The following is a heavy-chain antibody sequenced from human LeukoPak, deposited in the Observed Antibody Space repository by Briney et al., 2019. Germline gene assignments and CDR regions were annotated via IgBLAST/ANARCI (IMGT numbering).Heavy chain of an antibody. CDR1: GYTFSGYY. Sequence: ASVKVSCKASGYTFSGYYIHWVRQAPGQGLEWMGWINPNSGDTNYAQKLQGRVTMTTDTSSSTAYMDLNSLISDDTAVYYCAKVQYQLLFEGNWFDPWGQGTLVTVSS. CDR2: INPNSGDT. CDR3: AKVQYQLLFEGNWFDP. J-gene: IGHJ5*02. V-gene: IGHV1-2*02. D-gene: IGHD2-2*01.